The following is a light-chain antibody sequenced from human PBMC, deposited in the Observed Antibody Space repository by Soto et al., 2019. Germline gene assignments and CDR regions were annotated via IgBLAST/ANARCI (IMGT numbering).Light chain of an antibody. CDR2: DVS. CDR1: SSDVGKYNY. J-gene: IGLJ2*01. Sequence: QSALTQPASVSGSPGQSITISCTGTSSDVGKYNYVSWYQQYPGKAPKLMIYDVSNRPSGVSNRFSGSKSGNTASLTISGLQAEDEADYYCSSYSISSTLVVFGGGTKLTVL. V-gene: IGLV2-14*01. CDR3: SSYSISSTLVV.